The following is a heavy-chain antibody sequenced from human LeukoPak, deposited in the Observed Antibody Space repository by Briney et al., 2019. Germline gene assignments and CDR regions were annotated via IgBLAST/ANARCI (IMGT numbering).Heavy chain of an antibody. CDR2: INPNSGGT. D-gene: IGHD2-2*01. CDR1: GYTFTDYY. J-gene: IGHJ4*02. V-gene: IGHV1-2*02. CDR3: ARAVMYCSSTSCPTYYFDY. Sequence: ASVKVSCKASGYTFTDYYIHWVRQAPGQGLEWMGWINPNSGGTNYAQKFQGRVTMTRDTSISTAFMELSRLRSDDTPLYYCARAVMYCSSTSCPTYYFDYWGQGTLVTVSS.